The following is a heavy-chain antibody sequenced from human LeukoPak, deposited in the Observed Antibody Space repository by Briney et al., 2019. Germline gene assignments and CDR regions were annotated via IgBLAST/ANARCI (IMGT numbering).Heavy chain of an antibody. V-gene: IGHV4-34*01. D-gene: IGHD6-13*01. CDR1: GGSFSGYY. J-gene: IGHJ4*02. Sequence: SETLSLTCAVYGGSFSGYYWSWIRQPPGKGLEWIGEINHSGSTNYNPSLKSRVTISVDTSKNQFSLKLSSVTAADTAVYYCARGPVSSWYGYWGQGTLVTVSS. CDR2: INHSGST. CDR3: ARGPVSSWYGY.